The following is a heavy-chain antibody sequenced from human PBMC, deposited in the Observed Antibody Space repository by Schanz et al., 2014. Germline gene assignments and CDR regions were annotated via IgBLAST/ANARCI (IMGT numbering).Heavy chain of an antibody. J-gene: IGHJ4*02. D-gene: IGHD1-26*01. CDR3: TRDRAYHSFDY. CDR1: GFIFSNYG. CDR2: IKEDGSQK. Sequence: VQLVESGGGVVQRGGSLRLSCAASGFIFSNYGMHWVRQAPGKGLEWVATIKEDGSQKYYLDSVKGRFTISRDNARNSLYLQMTSLRAEDTALYYCTRDRAYHSFDYWGQGTLVTVSS. V-gene: IGHV3-7*01.